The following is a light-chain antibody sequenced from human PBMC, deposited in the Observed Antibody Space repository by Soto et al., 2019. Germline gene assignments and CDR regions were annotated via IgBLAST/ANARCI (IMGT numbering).Light chain of an antibody. J-gene: IGLJ7*01. V-gene: IGLV1-44*01. Sequence: QSVLTQPPSASGTPGQRVTISCSGSTSNVGTNSVIWYQQLPGLAPKLLLYNNNHRPSGVPDRFSGSKSGTSASLAISGLQADDDADYYCAAWDVSLNGHEVFGGGTQLTVL. CDR2: NNN. CDR3: AAWDVSLNGHEV. CDR1: TSNVGTNS.